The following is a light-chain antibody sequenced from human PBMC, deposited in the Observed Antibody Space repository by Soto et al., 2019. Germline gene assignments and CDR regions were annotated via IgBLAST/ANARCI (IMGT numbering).Light chain of an antibody. CDR3: AAWDAGLGGWV. Sequence: QSVLTQPPSAAGTPGQRVTISCSGSSSNIGNNYVFWYQQFPGTAPKVIIYSDKQRPSGVPDRFSGSKSGTSASLAISGLLSEDEADYYCAAWDAGLGGWVFGGGTKLTVL. V-gene: IGLV1-47*02. J-gene: IGLJ3*02. CDR1: SSNIGNNY. CDR2: SDK.